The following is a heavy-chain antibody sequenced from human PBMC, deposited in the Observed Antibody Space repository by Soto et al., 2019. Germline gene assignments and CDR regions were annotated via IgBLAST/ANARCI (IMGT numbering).Heavy chain of an antibody. CDR1: GGSISSYY. CDR3: ASAGIASDGGLIS. CDR2: IYYSGST. J-gene: IGHJ4*02. V-gene: IGHV4-59*01. D-gene: IGHD6-13*01. Sequence: SETLSLTCTVSGGSISSYYWSWIRQPPGKGLEWIGYIYYSGSTNYNPSLKSRVTISVDTSKNQFSLKLSSVTAADTAVYYCASAGIASDGGLISWGQRPMVTVCS.